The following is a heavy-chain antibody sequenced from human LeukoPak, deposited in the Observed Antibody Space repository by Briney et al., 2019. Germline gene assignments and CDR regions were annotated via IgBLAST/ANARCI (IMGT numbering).Heavy chain of an antibody. CDR2: IKRDGSEN. Sequence: VGSLRLSCTASGFSISNNWMTWVRQAPGKGMEWVANIKRDGSENYYVDSVKGRFTISRDNAKNSVYLQINSLRVEDTAVCYCARVNYDEGSAYRPLDFWGRGTQVTVSS. CDR1: GFSISNNW. J-gene: IGHJ4*02. CDR3: ARVNYDEGSAYRPLDF. D-gene: IGHD3-16*01. V-gene: IGHV3-7*01.